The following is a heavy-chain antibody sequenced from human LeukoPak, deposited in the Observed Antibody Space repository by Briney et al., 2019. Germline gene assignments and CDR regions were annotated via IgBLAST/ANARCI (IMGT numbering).Heavy chain of an antibody. CDR1: GFTFSSYS. Sequence: PGGSPRLSCAASGFTFSSYSMNWVRQAPGKGLEWVSYISSASGSIYYADSVKGRFTISRDNAKNTLFLQMNSLRVEDTAMYYCGRIIRGGGGWGQGTLVTVSS. CDR2: ISSASGSI. V-gene: IGHV3-48*04. J-gene: IGHJ4*02. CDR3: GRIIRGGGG. D-gene: IGHD4-23*01.